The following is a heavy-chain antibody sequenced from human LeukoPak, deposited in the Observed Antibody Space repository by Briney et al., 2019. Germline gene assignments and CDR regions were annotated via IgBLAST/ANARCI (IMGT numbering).Heavy chain of an antibody. CDR2: IYYSGRT. CDR3: TREWDHSNQPSYGMDV. Sequence: KPSETLSLTCTVSGGSVSSDNYYWTWIRQPPGKGLEWIGYIYYSGRTNSKSSLKSRVTISVDTSKNQFSLKLSSVTAADTAVYYCTREWDHSNQPSYGMDVWGQGTTVTVSS. V-gene: IGHV4-61*01. CDR1: GGSVSSDNYY. J-gene: IGHJ6*02. D-gene: IGHD4-11*01.